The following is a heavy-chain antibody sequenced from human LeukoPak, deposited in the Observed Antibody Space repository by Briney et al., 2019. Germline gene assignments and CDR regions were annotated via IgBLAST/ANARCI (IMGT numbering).Heavy chain of an antibody. D-gene: IGHD2-2*01. J-gene: IGHJ6*02. V-gene: IGHV1-8*01. CDR2: MNPNSGNT. CDR1: GYTFTSYD. Sequence: ASVKVSCKASGYTFTSYDINWVRQATGQGLEWMGRMNPNSGNTGYAQKFQGRVTMTRNTSISTAYMELSSLRSEDTVVYYCARVDCSSTSCLVYYGMDVWGQGTTVTVSS. CDR3: ARVDCSSTSCLVYYGMDV.